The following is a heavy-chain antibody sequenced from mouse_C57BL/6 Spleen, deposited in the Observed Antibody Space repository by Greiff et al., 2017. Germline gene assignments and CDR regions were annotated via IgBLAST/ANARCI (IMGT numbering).Heavy chain of an antibody. CDR2: INPSRGYT. CDR1: GYTFTSYT. V-gene: IGHV1-4*01. D-gene: IGHD2-4*01. J-gene: IGHJ3*01. CDR3: ARSGDYDEGGFAY. Sequence: QVQLQQSGAELARPGASVKMSCKASGYTFTSYTMHWVKQRPGQGLEWIGYINPSRGYTKYNQKFKDKATLTADKSASTAYMQLSSLTSEDSAVYYCARSGDYDEGGFAYWGQGTLVTVSA.